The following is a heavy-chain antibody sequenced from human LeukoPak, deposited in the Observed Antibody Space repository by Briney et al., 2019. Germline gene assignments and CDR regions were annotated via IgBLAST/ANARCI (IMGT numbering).Heavy chain of an antibody. Sequence: GGSLRLSCVVSGFTFNRCWMNWVRQAPGKGLEWVAHINPDGRDTYYVDSVKDRFTISRDNAQNSMYLQMNSLRVEDTAVYYCTSWGDTTAEYFQRWGQGTLVTVSS. D-gene: IGHD2-21*02. CDR2: INPDGRDT. V-gene: IGHV3-7*01. J-gene: IGHJ1*01. CDR1: GFTFNRCW. CDR3: TSWGDTTAEYFQR.